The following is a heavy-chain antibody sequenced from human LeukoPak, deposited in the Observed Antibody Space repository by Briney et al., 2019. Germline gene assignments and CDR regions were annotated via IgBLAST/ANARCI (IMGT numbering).Heavy chain of an antibody. CDR2: TYYRSKWYN. J-gene: IGHJ6*02. CDR3: ARDRRRLPPCYYYGMDV. Sequence: SQTLSLTCAISGDSVSSNSAAWHWIRQSPSRGLEWLGRTYYRSKWYNDYAVSVKSRITINPDTSKNQFSLQLNSVTPEDTAVYYCARDRRRLPPCYYYGMDVWGQGTTVTVSS. V-gene: IGHV6-1*01. CDR1: GDSVSSNSAA.